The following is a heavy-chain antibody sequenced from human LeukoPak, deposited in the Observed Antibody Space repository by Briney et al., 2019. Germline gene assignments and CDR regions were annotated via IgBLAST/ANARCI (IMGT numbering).Heavy chain of an antibody. J-gene: IGHJ4*02. V-gene: IGHV1-8*02. D-gene: IGHD2-21*02. CDR1: GYTFTSYD. CDR2: MNPNSGNT. CDR3: ARDTDDFEYYFDY. Sequence: GASVKVSCKASGYTFTSYDINWVRQATGQGLEWMGWMNPNSGNTGYAQKFQGRVTMTRNTSISTAYMELSSLRSEDTAVYYCARDTDDFEYYFDYWGQGTLVTVSS.